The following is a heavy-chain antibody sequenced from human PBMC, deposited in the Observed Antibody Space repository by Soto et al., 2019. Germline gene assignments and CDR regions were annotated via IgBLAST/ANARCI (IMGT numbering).Heavy chain of an antibody. CDR2: ISSSSSTI. CDR3: ARDYDCSGCSCYPFEY. D-gene: IGHD2-15*01. CDR1: GFTFSSYS. Sequence: EVQLVESGGGLVQPGGSLRLSCAASGFTFSSYSMNWVRQAPGKGLEWVSYISSSSSTIYYADSVKGRFTISRDNAKNSLYLQMNSLRDEDTAVYYCARDYDCSGCSCYPFEYWGQGTLVTVSS. V-gene: IGHV3-48*02. J-gene: IGHJ4*02.